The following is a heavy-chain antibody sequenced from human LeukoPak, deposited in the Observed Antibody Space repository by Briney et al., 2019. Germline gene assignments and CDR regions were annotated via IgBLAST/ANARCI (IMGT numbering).Heavy chain of an antibody. CDR3: ARVLPAYYDILTGYYTPFDY. J-gene: IGHJ4*02. CDR2: ISAYNGNT. CDR1: GYTFTGYY. Sequence: ASVKVSCKASGYTFTGYYMHWVRQAPGQGLEWMGWISAYNGNTNYAQKLQGRVTMTTDTSTSTAYMELRSLRSDDTAVYYCARVLPAYYDILTGYYTPFDYWGQGTLVTVSS. D-gene: IGHD3-9*01. V-gene: IGHV1-18*04.